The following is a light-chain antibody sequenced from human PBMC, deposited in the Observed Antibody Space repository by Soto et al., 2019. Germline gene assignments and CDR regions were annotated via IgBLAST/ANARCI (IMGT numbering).Light chain of an antibody. CDR2: GAS. CDR1: QSVSSSY. V-gene: IGKV3-20*01. CDR3: QQYGSSPPNT. Sequence: EIVLTQSPGTLSLSPGERATLSCRASQSVSSSYLAWYQQKPGQAPRVLIYGASSRATGIPDRFSGSGCGTDFTLTISRLEPEDFAVYYCQQYGSSPPNTFGQGTKLEIK. J-gene: IGKJ2*01.